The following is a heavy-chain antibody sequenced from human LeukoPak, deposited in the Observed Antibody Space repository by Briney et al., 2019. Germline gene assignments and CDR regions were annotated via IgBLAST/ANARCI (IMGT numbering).Heavy chain of an antibody. CDR1: GFTFSSYG. CDR3: AKADYYYGMDV. V-gene: IGHV3-30*18. Sequence: GGSLRLSCAVSGFTFSSYGMHWVRQAPGKGLEWVAVISYDGSNKYYADSVKGRFTISRDNSKNTLYLQMNSLRAEDTAVYYCAKADYYYGMDVWGQGTTVTVSS. CDR2: ISYDGSNK. J-gene: IGHJ6*02.